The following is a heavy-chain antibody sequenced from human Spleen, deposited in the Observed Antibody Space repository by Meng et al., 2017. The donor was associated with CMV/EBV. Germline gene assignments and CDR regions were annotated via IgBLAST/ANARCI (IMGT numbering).Heavy chain of an antibody. D-gene: IGHD2-2*01. CDR2: IHPGDSET. CDR3: ATVGLDQRFDN. Sequence: GGSLRLSCTDSGDRFTTYWIGWVRQMPGKGLEWMGVIHPGDSETRYSPSFQGHVTISADMSLSVAYLQWSSLKASDTAVFYCATVGLDQRFDNWGQGTLVTVSS. J-gene: IGHJ4*02. CDR1: GDRFTTYW. V-gene: IGHV5-51*01.